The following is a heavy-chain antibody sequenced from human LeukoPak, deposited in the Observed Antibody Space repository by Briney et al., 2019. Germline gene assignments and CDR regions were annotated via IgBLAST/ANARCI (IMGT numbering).Heavy chain of an antibody. V-gene: IGHV3-64*01. D-gene: IGHD5-12*01. CDR2: ISSNGGST. J-gene: IGHJ3*02. CDR1: GFTFSSYA. CDR3: ARVKEASAFDI. Sequence: GSLRLSCAASGFTFSSYAMHWVRQAPGKGLEYVSAISSNGGSTYYANSVKGRFTISRDNAKNSLYLQMNSLRAEDTAVYYCARVKEASAFDIWGQGTMVTVSS.